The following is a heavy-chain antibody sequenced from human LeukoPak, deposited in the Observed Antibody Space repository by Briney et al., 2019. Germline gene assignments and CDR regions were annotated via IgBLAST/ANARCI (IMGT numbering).Heavy chain of an antibody. CDR3: ARERIEVSVGWFDP. CDR2: INPNSGGT. D-gene: IGHD5/OR15-5a*01. Sequence: ASVKVSCKASGYTFTSYYMHWVRQAPGQGLEWMGWINPNSGGTNYAQKFQGRVTMTRDTSISTAYMELSRLRSDDTAVYYCARERIEVSVGWFDPWGQGTLVTVS. J-gene: IGHJ5*02. CDR1: GYTFTSYY. V-gene: IGHV1-2*02.